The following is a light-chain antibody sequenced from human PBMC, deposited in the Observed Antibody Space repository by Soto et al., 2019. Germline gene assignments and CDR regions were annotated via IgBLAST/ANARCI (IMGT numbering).Light chain of an antibody. V-gene: IGKV3D-15*01. Sequence: IVMTQSPATLSVSPGEGVTLSCRASENVGTNLAWYQQKPGQAPRLLIYGSSTRATGIPATFSGRGSGTDFTLTISSLQSEESAIYYCQQYNNWGLSFGGVTKVEIK. J-gene: IGKJ4*01. CDR2: GSS. CDR1: ENVGTN. CDR3: QQYNNWGLS.